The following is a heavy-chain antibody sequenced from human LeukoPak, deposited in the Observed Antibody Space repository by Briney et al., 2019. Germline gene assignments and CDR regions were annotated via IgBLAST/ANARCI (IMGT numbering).Heavy chain of an antibody. Sequence: GGSLRLSCAASGFTFSSYAMDWVRQAPGKGLEWVSAISSSGDTIFYADPVKGRFTVSRDNSKSTLYLQMNSLRVEDTAVYFCAKADPGTGAFDYWGQGSLVTVSS. CDR3: AKADPGTGAFDY. J-gene: IGHJ4*02. CDR2: ISSSGDTI. CDR1: GFTFSSYA. V-gene: IGHV3-23*01. D-gene: IGHD1-1*01.